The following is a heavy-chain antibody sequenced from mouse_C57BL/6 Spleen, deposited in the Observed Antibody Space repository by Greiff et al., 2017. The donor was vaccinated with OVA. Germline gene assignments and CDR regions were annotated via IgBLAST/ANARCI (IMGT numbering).Heavy chain of an antibody. CDR3: AILAYYSNYNAMDY. J-gene: IGHJ4*01. D-gene: IGHD2-5*01. CDR1: GYTFTSYW. CDR2: IDPSDSYT. V-gene: IGHV1-69*01. Sequence: VQRVESGAELVMPGASVKLSCKASGYTFTSYWMHWVKQRPGQGLEWIGEIDPSDSYTNYNQKFKGKSTLTVDKASSTAYMQLSSLTSEDSAVYYCAILAYYSNYNAMDYWGQGTSVTVSS.